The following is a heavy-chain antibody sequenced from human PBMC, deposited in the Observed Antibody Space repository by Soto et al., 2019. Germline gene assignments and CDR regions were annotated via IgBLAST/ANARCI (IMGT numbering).Heavy chain of an antibody. CDR3: ARLGLEEWELRPFDP. Sequence: QVKLVQSGAEVKKPGASVKVSCKASGYTFTSYGISWVRQAPGQGLEWMGWISAYNGNTNYAQKLQGRVTMTTDTSTSTAYRELRSLRSDDTAVYYCARLGLEEWELRPFDPWGQGTLVTVSS. J-gene: IGHJ5*02. D-gene: IGHD1-26*01. CDR1: GYTFTSYG. V-gene: IGHV1-18*01. CDR2: ISAYNGNT.